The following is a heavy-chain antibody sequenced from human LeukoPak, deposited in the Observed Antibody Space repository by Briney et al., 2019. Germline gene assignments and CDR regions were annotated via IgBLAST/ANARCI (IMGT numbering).Heavy chain of an antibody. CDR1: GFILSTSW. V-gene: IGHV3-7*01. D-gene: IGHD3-16*02. J-gene: IGHJ6*03. CDR2: IKQDGSEK. CDR3: RRSYRGVIGLYYYYYMDV. Sequence: GGSLRLSCAASGFILSTSWMSWVRQAPGKGLECVANIKQDGSEKYYVDSVKGRFTMSRDNAKNSVYLQMNRLRDEDTAVYCARRSYRGVIGLYYYYYMDVWGKGTPVTVSS.